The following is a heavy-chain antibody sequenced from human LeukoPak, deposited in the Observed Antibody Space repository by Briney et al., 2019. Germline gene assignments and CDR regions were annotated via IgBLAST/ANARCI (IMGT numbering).Heavy chain of an antibody. Sequence: GASVKVSCKASGYTFTDCNIHWVRQAPGQGLEWMGWINPNSGGTNYAQKFQGRVHMTRDTSISTAYMELSRLRSDDTALYYCARVVYYFYAMDVWGQGTTVTVSS. J-gene: IGHJ6*02. CDR1: GYTFTDCN. D-gene: IGHD2-8*01. V-gene: IGHV1-2*02. CDR2: INPNSGGT. CDR3: ARVVYYFYAMDV.